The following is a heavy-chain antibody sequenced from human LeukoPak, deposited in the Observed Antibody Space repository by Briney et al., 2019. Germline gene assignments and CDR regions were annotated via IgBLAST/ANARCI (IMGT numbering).Heavy chain of an antibody. Sequence: GGSLRLSCATSGFTLSSYGMHWVRQAPGKGLEWVAFIRFDANNKYYADSVKGRFTISRDNSKDTFYLQMNGLRAEDTAVYYCAKATHNWNPFDPWGQGTLVTVSS. D-gene: IGHD1-1*01. CDR1: GFTLSSYG. J-gene: IGHJ5*02. V-gene: IGHV3-30*02. CDR2: IRFDANNK. CDR3: AKATHNWNPFDP.